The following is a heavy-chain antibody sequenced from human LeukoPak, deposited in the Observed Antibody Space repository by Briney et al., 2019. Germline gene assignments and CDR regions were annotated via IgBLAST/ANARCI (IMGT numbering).Heavy chain of an antibody. V-gene: IGHV4-59*11. J-gene: IGHJ6*02. Sequence: SETLSLTCSVSGGSISSHYWSWIRQPPGKGLEWIGYIYYSGSTKYNPSLKSRVTISVDTSKNQFSLKLSSVTAADTAVYYCARVPPQLRYFDWLNYGMDVWGQGTTVTVSS. CDR3: ARVPPQLRYFDWLNYGMDV. CDR2: IYYSGST. D-gene: IGHD3-9*01. CDR1: GGSISSHY.